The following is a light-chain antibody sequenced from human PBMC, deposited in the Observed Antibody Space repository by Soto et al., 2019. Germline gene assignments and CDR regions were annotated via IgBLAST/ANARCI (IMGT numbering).Light chain of an antibody. CDR3: MQGTHWPYT. J-gene: IGKJ2*01. Sequence: VVMTQYPRSLPVTLGQPASISCSSCQISLYSDGNTHLNWFQQRPGQSPRRLIYKVSNRDSGVPDRFSGSGSGTDVTLKISRVEAEDVGVYYCMQGTHWPYTFGQGTKLEIK. V-gene: IGKV2-30*01. CDR1: QISLYSDGNTH. CDR2: KVS.